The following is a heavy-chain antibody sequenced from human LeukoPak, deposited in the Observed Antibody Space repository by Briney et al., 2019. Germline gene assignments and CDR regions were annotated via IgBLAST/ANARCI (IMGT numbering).Heavy chain of an antibody. D-gene: IGHD2-2*01. CDR2: INPNSGGT. J-gene: IGHJ4*02. CDR1: GYTFTGYY. CDR3: ARSDIVVVPAAQKFDY. V-gene: IGHV1-2*02. Sequence: ASVKVSCKASGYTFTGYYMYWVRQAPGQGLEWMGWINPNSGGTNYAQKFQGRVTMTRDTSISTAYMELSRLRSDDTAVYYCARSDIVVVPAAQKFDYWGQGTLVTVSS.